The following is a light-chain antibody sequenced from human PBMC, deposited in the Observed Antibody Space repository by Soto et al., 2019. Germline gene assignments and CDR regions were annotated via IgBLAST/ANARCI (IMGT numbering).Light chain of an antibody. CDR2: DVS. Sequence: QSVLAQPASVSGSPGQSITISCTGTTSDVGRYDYVSWFQQHPGKAPKLIIYDVSHWPSGVSDRFSGSKSGNTASLTISGLQAEDEADYYCSSFTTSTTFVFGTGTKVPS. CDR1: TSDVGRYDY. CDR3: SSFTTSTTFV. V-gene: IGLV2-14*03. J-gene: IGLJ1*01.